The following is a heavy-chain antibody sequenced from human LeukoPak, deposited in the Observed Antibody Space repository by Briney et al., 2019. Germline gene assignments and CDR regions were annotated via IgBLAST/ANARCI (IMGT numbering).Heavy chain of an antibody. V-gene: IGHV1-18*01. D-gene: IGHD3-10*01. J-gene: IGHJ4*02. CDR3: AREGPIWFGESPRDDY. CDR2: ISAYNGNT. CDR1: GYTFTSYG. Sequence: ASVKVSCKASGYTFTSYGISGVRQAPGQGLEWMGWISAYNGNTNYAQKLQGRVTMTTDTSTSTAYMELRSLRSDDTAVYYCAREGPIWFGESPRDDYWGQGTLVTVSS.